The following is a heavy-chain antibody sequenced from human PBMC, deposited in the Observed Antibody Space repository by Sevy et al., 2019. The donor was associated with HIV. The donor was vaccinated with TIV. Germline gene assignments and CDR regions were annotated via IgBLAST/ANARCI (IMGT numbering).Heavy chain of an antibody. V-gene: IGHV3-33*01. CDR2: IWFDGSNT. CDR1: GFTFSTYG. Sequence: GGSLRLSCAASGFTFSTYGMHWVRQAPGKGLEWVGVIWFDGSNTYYADSVKGRFTISRDIAKNTLHLQMNSLRAEDTAVYYCARDLEFYDYGDYGPAFMPDYWGQGTLVTVSS. CDR3: ARDLEFYDYGDYGPAFMPDY. D-gene: IGHD4-17*01. J-gene: IGHJ4*02.